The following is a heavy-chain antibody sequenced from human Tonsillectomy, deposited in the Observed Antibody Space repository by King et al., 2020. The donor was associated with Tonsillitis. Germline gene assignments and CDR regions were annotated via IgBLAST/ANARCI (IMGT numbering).Heavy chain of an antibody. CDR1: GFTFSSFK. J-gene: IGHJ1*01. Sequence: VQLVESGGGLVQPGGSLRLSCAASGFTFSSFKMNWVRQVPGKGLDSVSFISPNSKTVYYADSVKGRFTIPRDNAKNSLSLQMNILRAEETAVYYCVTSLIRGQGTLVTVSS. D-gene: IGHD3-10*01. CDR3: VTSLI. CDR2: ISPNSKTV. V-gene: IGHV3-48*01.